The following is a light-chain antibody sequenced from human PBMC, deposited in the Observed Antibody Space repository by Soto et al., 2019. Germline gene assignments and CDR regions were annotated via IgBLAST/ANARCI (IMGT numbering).Light chain of an antibody. CDR3: QQLNNWPLT. J-gene: IGKJ4*01. V-gene: IGKV3-11*01. CDR1: QSVRSD. CDR2: DAS. Sequence: EIVLTQSPATRSLSPGERATLSCRANQSVRSDLAWYQQKPGQAPRLLIYDASRRATGIPARFSGSGSGTDFTLTISSLEPEDFAVYYCQQLNNWPLTFGGGTKVEIK.